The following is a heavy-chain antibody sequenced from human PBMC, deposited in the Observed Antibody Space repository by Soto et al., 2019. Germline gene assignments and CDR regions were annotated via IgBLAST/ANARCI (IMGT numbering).Heavy chain of an antibody. J-gene: IGHJ3*02. CDR3: ARVKVVPAAIDAFDI. CDR2: ISAYNGNT. Sequence: ASVKVSCKASGYTFTSYGISWVRQAPGQGLEWMGWISAYNGNTNYAQKLPGRVTMTTDTSTSTAYMELRSLRSDDTAVYYCARVKVVPAAIDAFDIWGQGTMVTVSS. V-gene: IGHV1-18*01. CDR1: GYTFTSYG. D-gene: IGHD2-2*01.